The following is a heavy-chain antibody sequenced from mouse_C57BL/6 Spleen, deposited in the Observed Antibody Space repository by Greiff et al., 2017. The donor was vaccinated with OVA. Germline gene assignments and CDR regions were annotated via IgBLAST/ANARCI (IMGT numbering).Heavy chain of an antibody. CDR1: GFNITDYY. Sequence: EVQLQQSGAELVKPGASVKLSCTASGFNITDYYMHWVKQRPEQGLEWIGRIDPEDGETKYAPKFQGKATLTAATSSNTAYLQLSSLTSEDTAVYYGARESITTGLDYWGQGTTLTVSS. CDR3: ARESITTGLDY. CDR2: IDPEDGET. J-gene: IGHJ2*01. V-gene: IGHV14-2*01. D-gene: IGHD1-2*01.